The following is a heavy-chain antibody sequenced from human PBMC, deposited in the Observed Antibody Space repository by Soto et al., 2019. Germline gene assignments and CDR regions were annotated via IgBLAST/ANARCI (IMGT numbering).Heavy chain of an antibody. D-gene: IGHD5-18*01. V-gene: IGHV4-59*08. CDR2: MFNGGSA. J-gene: IGHJ4*02. Sequence: QVQLQESGPGLVKPSETLSLTCTVSGGSLSNYYWSWIRQPPGKGLEWVGYMFNGGSANYNPSLKSRVAISVDMSQNQFPLKLTSVTAADPAVYYCARHGAIYSNSWYDFDYWGQGTLVTVSS. CDR1: GGSLSNYY. CDR3: ARHGAIYSNSWYDFDY.